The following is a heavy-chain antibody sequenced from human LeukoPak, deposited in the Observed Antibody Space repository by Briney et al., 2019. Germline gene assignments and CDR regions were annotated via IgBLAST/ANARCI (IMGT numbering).Heavy chain of an antibody. CDR1: GFTFSSYA. CDR3: AKVDSGYDLCFDY. V-gene: IGHV3-23*01. CDR2: ISGSGGST. Sequence: PGGSLRLSCAASGFTFSSYAMSWVRQAPGKGLEWVSAISGSGGSTYYADSVKGRFTISRDNSKNTLYLQMNSLRAEDTAVYYCAKVDSGYDLCFDYGGQATLVTVSS. D-gene: IGHD5-12*01. J-gene: IGHJ4*02.